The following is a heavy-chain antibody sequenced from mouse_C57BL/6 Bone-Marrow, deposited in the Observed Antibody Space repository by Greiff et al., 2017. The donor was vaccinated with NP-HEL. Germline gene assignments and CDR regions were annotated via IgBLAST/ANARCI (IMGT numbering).Heavy chain of an antibody. CDR2: IHPNSGST. CDR3: ARRGTDWYFDV. D-gene: IGHD2-14*01. Sequence: QVQLKHPGAELVKPGASVKLSCKASGYTFTSYWMHWVKQRPGQGLEWIGMIHPNSGSTNYNEKFKSKATLTVDKSSSTAYMQLSSLTSEDSAVYYCARRGTDWYFDVWGTGTTVTVSS. J-gene: IGHJ1*03. V-gene: IGHV1-64*01. CDR1: GYTFTSYW.